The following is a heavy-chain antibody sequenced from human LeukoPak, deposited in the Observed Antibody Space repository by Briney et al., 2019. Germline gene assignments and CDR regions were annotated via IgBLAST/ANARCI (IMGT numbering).Heavy chain of an antibody. Sequence: PGGSLRLSCAASGFTFSNYSMNWVRQAPGKGLEWVSSISSSSSYIYYAASVNGRFPISRDNAKNSLYLQMNSLSDEDTAVYYCARAPLVEMATITVGWYIELWGRGTLVTVSP. CDR1: GFTFSNYS. CDR2: ISSSSSYI. J-gene: IGHJ2*01. V-gene: IGHV3-21*01. CDR3: ARAPLVEMATITVGWYIEL. D-gene: IGHD5-24*01.